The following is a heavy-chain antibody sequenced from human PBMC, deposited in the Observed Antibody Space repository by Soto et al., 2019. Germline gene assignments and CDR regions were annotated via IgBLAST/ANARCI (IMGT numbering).Heavy chain of an antibody. V-gene: IGHV3-13*01. Sequence: PGGSLRLSCAASGFTLSSYDMHWVRQPTGKGLEWVSAIGVGGETYYPGSVKGRFTISREDASNSLYLQMNSLTAGDTAVYFFAREYCSGDKSPCPGPYYVDVWGKGTTVTVSS. CDR1: GFTLSSYD. D-gene: IGHD2-15*01. CDR2: IGVGGET. CDR3: AREYCSGDKSPCPGPYYVDV. J-gene: IGHJ6*03.